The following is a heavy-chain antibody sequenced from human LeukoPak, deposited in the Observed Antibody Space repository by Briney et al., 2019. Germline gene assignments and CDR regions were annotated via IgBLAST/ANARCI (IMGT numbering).Heavy chain of an antibody. CDR3: ARVGDSHTYGY. CDR2: IKEDGSET. CDR1: GFTFCRTW. J-gene: IGHJ4*02. Sequence: GALKLSCSTLGFTFCRTWMSWVRQAPGEGLEWVANIKEDGSETYYVDSVRGRFTISRDNAKNSLYLQMNSLRDEDTAVYYCARVGDSHTYGYWGQGTLVTVSS. D-gene: IGHD5-18*01. V-gene: IGHV3-7*01.